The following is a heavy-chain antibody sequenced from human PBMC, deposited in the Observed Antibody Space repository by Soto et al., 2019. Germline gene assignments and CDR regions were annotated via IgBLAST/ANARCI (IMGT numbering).Heavy chain of an antibody. Sequence: SLTCTVSGGSISSSSYYWGWIRQPPGKGLEWIGSIYYSGSTYYNPSLKSRVTISVDTSKNQFSLKLSSVTAADTAVYYCARLGPSVNYFDYWGQGTLVTVSS. V-gene: IGHV4-39*01. J-gene: IGHJ4*02. D-gene: IGHD3-10*01. CDR1: GGSISSSSYY. CDR2: IYYSGST. CDR3: ARLGPSVNYFDY.